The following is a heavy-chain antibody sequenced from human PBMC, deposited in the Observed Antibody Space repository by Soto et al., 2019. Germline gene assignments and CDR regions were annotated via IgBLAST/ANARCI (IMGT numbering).Heavy chain of an antibody. CDR2: MTSDGRTT. CDR1: GFTFGNYW. Sequence: GGSLRLSCAASGFTFGNYWMHWVRQAPGKGPEWVSRMTSDGRTTQYADSVKGRFTVSRDNAKNTLYLQMNSLRAEDTAVYYCARAEVDYWGPGTLVTVSS. CDR3: ARAEVDY. J-gene: IGHJ4*02. V-gene: IGHV3-74*03.